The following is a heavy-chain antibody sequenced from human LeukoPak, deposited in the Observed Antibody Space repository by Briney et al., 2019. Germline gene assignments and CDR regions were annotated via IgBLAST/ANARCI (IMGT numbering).Heavy chain of an antibody. Sequence: GGSLRLSCAAPGFTFSSYSMNWVRQAPGKGLEWVSSISSSSSYIYYADSVKGRFTISRDNSKNTLYLQMNSLRAEDTAVYYCAKDGSGLWFGELPLGYTDVWGKGTTVTISS. CDR2: ISSSSSYI. V-gene: IGHV3-21*01. J-gene: IGHJ6*03. D-gene: IGHD3-10*01. CDR3: AKDGSGLWFGELPLGYTDV. CDR1: GFTFSSYS.